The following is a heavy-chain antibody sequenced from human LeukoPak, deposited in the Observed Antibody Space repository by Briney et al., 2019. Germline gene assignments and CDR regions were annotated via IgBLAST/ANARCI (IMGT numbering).Heavy chain of an antibody. CDR3: AKKAAAEVPYYYYYYMDV. CDR1: GFTFSSYE. J-gene: IGHJ6*03. Sequence: GGSLRLSCAASGFTFSSYEMNWVRQAPGKGLEWVSYISSSGSTIYYADSVKGRFTISRDNAKNSLYLQMNSLRAEDTAVYYCAKKAAAEVPYYYYYYMDVWGKGTTVTVSS. D-gene: IGHD6-13*01. V-gene: IGHV3-48*03. CDR2: ISSSGSTI.